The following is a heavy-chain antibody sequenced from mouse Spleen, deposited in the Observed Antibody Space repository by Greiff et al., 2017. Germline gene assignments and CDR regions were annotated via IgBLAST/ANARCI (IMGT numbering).Heavy chain of an antibody. V-gene: IGHV5-9-1*01. CDR3: ARRNGNYYFDY. CDR1: GFTFSSYA. D-gene: IGHD2-1*01. Sequence: KLVESGGGLVKPGGSLKLSCAASGFTFSSYAMSWVRQTPEKRLEWVATISSGGSYTYYPDSVKGRFTISRDNANNTLYLQMSSLRSEDTAMYYCARRNGNYYFDYWGQGTTLTVSS. CDR2: ISSGGSYT. J-gene: IGHJ2*01.